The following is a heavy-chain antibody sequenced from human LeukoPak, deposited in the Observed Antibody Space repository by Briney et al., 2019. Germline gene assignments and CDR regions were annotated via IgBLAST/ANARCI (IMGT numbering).Heavy chain of an antibody. CDR1: GGSIRSYY. CDR2: ISPSGST. D-gene: IGHD4-23*01. J-gene: IGHJ2*01. CDR3: ATDYGGNSDWYFDL. Sequence: PSETLSLTCTVSGGSIRSYYWTWIRQPPGKGLEWIGDISPSGSTDYNPSLKSRVTISIDTSKNQFSLKLSSMTAADTAVYYCATDYGGNSDWYFDLWGRGTLVTVSS. V-gene: IGHV4-4*09.